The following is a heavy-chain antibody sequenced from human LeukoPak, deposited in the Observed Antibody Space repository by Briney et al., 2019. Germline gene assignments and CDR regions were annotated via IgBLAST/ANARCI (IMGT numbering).Heavy chain of an antibody. Sequence: GESLKISCKGSGYSFTSYWIGWVRQMPGKGLEWVGIIYPGDSDTRYSPSFQGQVTISADKSISTAYLQWSSLKASDTAMYYCASSLGLYCSSTSCYAFDYWGQGTLVTVSS. CDR3: ASSLGLYCSSTSCYAFDY. D-gene: IGHD2-2*01. V-gene: IGHV5-51*01. CDR2: IYPGDSDT. J-gene: IGHJ4*02. CDR1: GYSFTSYW.